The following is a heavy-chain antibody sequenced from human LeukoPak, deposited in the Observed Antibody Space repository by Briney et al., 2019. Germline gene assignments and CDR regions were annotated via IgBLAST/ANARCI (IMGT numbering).Heavy chain of an antibody. CDR2: IYPGDSDT. CDR1: GYSFTSYW. J-gene: IGHJ4*02. D-gene: IGHD5-18*01. CDR3: ARRGRYSYGSYFDY. V-gene: IGHV5-51*01. Sequence: GESLKISCKGSGYSFTSYWIGWVRQVPGKGLEWMGIIYPGDSDTAHSPSFQGQVTVSADKSITTAYLQWSSLKASDTAMYYCARRGRYSYGSYFDYWGQGTLVTVSS.